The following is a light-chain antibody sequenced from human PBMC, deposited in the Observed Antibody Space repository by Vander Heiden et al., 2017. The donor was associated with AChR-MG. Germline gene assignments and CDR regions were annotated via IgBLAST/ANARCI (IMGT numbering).Light chain of an antibody. CDR1: ESIRSY. J-gene: IGKJ1*01. CDR2: ATS. V-gene: IGKV1-39*01. CDR3: QQSFSSPRT. Sequence: DVQMTQSPSSLSASVGDRVTITCRASESIRSYLNWYQQKPGKAPKLLIYATSTLLSGVPSRFSGSGSETDFTLTISSLQPEDFATYYCQQSFSSPRTFGQGTKVEIK.